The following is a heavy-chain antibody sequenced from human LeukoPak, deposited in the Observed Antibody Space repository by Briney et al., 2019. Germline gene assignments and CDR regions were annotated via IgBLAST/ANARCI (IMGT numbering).Heavy chain of an antibody. J-gene: IGHJ4*02. CDR2: ISSSSSTI. CDR1: GFTFSSYS. CDR3: ARAPSGDYNSFDY. Sequence: GGSLRLSCAASGFTFSSYSTTWVRQAPGKGLEWVSYISSSSSTIYYADSVKGRFTISRDNAKNSLYLQMNSLRAEDTAVYYCARAPSGDYNSFDYWGQGTLVTVSS. V-gene: IGHV3-48*01. D-gene: IGHD4-17*01.